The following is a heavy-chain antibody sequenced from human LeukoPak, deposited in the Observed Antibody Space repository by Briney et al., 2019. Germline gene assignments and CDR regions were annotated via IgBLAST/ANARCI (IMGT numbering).Heavy chain of an antibody. Sequence: SETLSLICAVYGESFSGYYWSWIRQPPGKGLEWIGNIFYSGSTYYSPSLKSRVTISLDTSRNQFSLKLNSVTAADTAVYYCAKSNGYGLVDIWGQGTMVTVSS. CDR1: GESFSGYY. CDR2: IFYSGST. CDR3: AKSNGYGLVDI. D-gene: IGHD3-10*01. J-gene: IGHJ3*02. V-gene: IGHV4-34*12.